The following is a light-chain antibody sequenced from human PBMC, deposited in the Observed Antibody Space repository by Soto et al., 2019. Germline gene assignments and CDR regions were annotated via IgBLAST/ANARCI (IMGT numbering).Light chain of an antibody. J-gene: IGLJ2*01. CDR2: EVS. CDR1: SSDVGGYNY. CDR3: SAYTRSSTKVV. V-gene: IGLV2-14*01. Sequence: QSVLTQPASVSGSPGQSITISCTGTSSDVGGYNYVSWYQQHPGKAPKLMIYEVSNRPSGVSNRFSGSKSGNTASLTISGLQAEDEVHYYCSAYTRSSTKVVFGGGTKLTVL.